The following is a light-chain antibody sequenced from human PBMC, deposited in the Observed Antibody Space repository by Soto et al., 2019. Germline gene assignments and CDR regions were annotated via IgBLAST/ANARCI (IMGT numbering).Light chain of an antibody. CDR3: QSYDNSLSGFYV. V-gene: IGLV1-40*01. Sequence: QALLRQPPSVSGAPGQRVTISCTGSSSKIGANSDVHWYQQLTGAAPKLLIYGNTNRPSGVSDRFSASKSGTSASLAITGLQAEDEADYYCQSYDNSLSGFYVFATGTNVTVL. CDR1: SSKIGANSD. CDR2: GNT. J-gene: IGLJ1*01.